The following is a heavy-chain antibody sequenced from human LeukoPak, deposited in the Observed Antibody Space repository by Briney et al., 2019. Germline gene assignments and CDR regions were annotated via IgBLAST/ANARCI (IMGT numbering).Heavy chain of an antibody. V-gene: IGHV3-23*01. CDR2: ISASGGTT. Sequence: GGPLRLSCEVSGFTFSSYAMDWVLQAPGKGLEWFSAISASGGTTYYADSVKGRFTISRDNSKSTLYLQMNSLRAEDTAVYYCAKGRGHSKPFDYWGQGTLVTVSS. J-gene: IGHJ4*02. CDR1: GFTFSSYA. D-gene: IGHD4-23*01. CDR3: AKGRGHSKPFDY.